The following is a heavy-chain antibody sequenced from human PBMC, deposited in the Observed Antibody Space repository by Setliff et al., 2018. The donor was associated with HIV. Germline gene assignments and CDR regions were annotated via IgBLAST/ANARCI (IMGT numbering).Heavy chain of an antibody. CDR2: INPNSGGT. CDR1: GYTFTDCY. CDR3: AKQGYSDSLYAFDV. V-gene: IGHV1-2*06. J-gene: IGHJ3*01. Sequence: ASVKVSCKASGYTFTDCYMHWVRQAPGQGLEWMGRINPNSGGTNYLQEFQGRVTITRDTSMSTVYMALTGLTSDDTAVYYCAKQGYSDSLYAFDVWGQGTMGTVSS. D-gene: IGHD1-26*01.